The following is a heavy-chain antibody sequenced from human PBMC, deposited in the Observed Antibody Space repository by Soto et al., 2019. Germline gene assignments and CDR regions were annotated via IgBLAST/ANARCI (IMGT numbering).Heavy chain of an antibody. D-gene: IGHD3-22*01. J-gene: IGHJ2*01. V-gene: IGHV4-30-4*01. CDR1: GGSISSGDYY. Sequence: PSETLSLTCTVSGGSISSGDYYWSWIRQPPGKGLEWIGYIYYSGSTYYNPSLKSRVTISVDTSKNQFSLKLSSVTAADTAVYYCARGDYYDSLGYFDLWGRGTLVTVS. CDR2: IYYSGST. CDR3: ARGDYYDSLGYFDL.